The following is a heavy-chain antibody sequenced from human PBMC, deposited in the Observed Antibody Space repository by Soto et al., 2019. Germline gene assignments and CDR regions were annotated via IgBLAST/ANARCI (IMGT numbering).Heavy chain of an antibody. D-gene: IGHD4-17*01. CDR2: ISGSGGST. CDR3: AKGRDDYGDYDAFDI. J-gene: IGHJ3*02. Sequence: GGSLRLSCAASGFTFSSYAMSWVRQAPGKGLEWVSAISGSGGSTYYADYVKGRFTISRDNSKNTLYLQMNSLRAEDTAVYYCAKGRDDYGDYDAFDIWGQGTMVTVSS. V-gene: IGHV3-23*01. CDR1: GFTFSSYA.